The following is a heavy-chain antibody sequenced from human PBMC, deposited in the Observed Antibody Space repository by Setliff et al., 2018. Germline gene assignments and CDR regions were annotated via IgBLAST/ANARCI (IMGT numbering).Heavy chain of an antibody. V-gene: IGHV4-39*07. CDR3: ARMSGFQYIDV. CDR1: GGSVSNSGFF. D-gene: IGHD3-3*01. Sequence: SETLSLTCTASGGSVSNSGFFWGWLRQAPGKGLEWIGNIYDSGSSNYNASLKSRLIITRDTSKSQFFLKLSSVTAADTAVYYCARMSGFQYIDVWGKGTTVT. CDR2: IYDSGSS. J-gene: IGHJ6*03.